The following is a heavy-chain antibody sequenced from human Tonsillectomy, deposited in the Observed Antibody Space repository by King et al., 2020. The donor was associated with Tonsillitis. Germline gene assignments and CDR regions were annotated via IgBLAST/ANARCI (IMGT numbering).Heavy chain of an antibody. CDR1: GGSISSYY. CDR3: ARPGLIGVVAATDAFDI. V-gene: IGHV4-59*08. CDR2: IYYSGST. Sequence: QLQESGPGLVKPSETLSPTCTVSGGSISSYYWSWIRQPPGKGLEWIVYIYYSGSTNYNPSLKSRVTISVDTSKNQFSLKLSSVTAADTAVYYCARPGLIGVVAATDAFDIWGQGTMVTVSS. D-gene: IGHD2-15*01. J-gene: IGHJ3*02.